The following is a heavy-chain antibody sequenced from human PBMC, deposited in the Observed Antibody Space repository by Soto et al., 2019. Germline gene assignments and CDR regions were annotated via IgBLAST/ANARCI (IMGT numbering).Heavy chain of an antibody. CDR2: ISYDGSNK. Sequence: QVQLVESGGGVVQPGRSLRLSCAASGFTFSSYAMHWVRQAPGKGLEWVAVISYDGSNKYYADSVKGRFTISRDNSKNTLYLQMTSLRAEDTAVDYCARAHSSGWYFDYWGQGTLVTVSS. V-gene: IGHV3-30-3*01. CDR3: ARAHSSGWYFDY. CDR1: GFTFSSYA. D-gene: IGHD6-19*01. J-gene: IGHJ4*02.